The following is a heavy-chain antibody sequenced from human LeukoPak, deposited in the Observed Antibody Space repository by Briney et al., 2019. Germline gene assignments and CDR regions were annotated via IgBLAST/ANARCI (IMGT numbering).Heavy chain of an antibody. CDR3: ARGSKGRRWLQTSGVYFDY. CDR2: IYYSGST. D-gene: IGHD5-24*01. V-gene: IGHV4-39*07. CDR1: GGSISSSSYY. Sequence: PSETLSLTCTVSGGSISSSSYYWGWLRQPPGKGLEWIGSIYYSGSTYYNPYLKSRVTISVDKSKNQFSLKLSSVTAADTAVYYCARGSKGRRWLQTSGVYFDYWGQGTLVTVSS. J-gene: IGHJ4*02.